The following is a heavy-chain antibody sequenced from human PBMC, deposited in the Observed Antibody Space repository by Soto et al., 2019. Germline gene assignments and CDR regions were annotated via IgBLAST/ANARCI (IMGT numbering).Heavy chain of an antibody. CDR2: INHSGST. V-gene: IGHV4-34*01. J-gene: IGHJ4*02. CDR3: ARAVYGSGVDY. Sequence: SETLSLTCAVYGGSFSGYYWSWIRQPPGKGLEWIGEINHSGSTNYNPSLKSRVTISVDTSKNQFSLKLSSVTAADTAVYYCARAVYGSGVDYWGQGTLVTVSS. CDR1: GGSFSGYY. D-gene: IGHD3-10*01.